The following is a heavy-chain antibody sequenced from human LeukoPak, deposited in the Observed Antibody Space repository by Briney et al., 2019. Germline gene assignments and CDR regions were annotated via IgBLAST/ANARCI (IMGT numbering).Heavy chain of an antibody. Sequence: PSETLSLTCTVSGGSISSSGYYWGWIRQPPGKGLEWIGSIYYSGSTYYNPSLKSRVTISVDTSKNQFSLKLSSVTAADTAVNYCARRGSGWLDFDYWGQGTLVTVSS. D-gene: IGHD6-19*01. V-gene: IGHV4-39*01. CDR1: GGSISSSGYY. J-gene: IGHJ4*02. CDR3: ARRGSGWLDFDY. CDR2: IYYSGST.